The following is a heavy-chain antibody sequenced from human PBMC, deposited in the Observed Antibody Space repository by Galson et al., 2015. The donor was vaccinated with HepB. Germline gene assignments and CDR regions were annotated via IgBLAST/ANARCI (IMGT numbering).Heavy chain of an antibody. V-gene: IGHV3-23*01. CDR2: ISGSGGST. D-gene: IGHD1/OR15-1a*01. J-gene: IGHJ1*01. Sequence: SLRLSCAASGFTFSSYAMSWVRQAPGKGLEWVSAISGSGGSTYYADSVKGRFTISRDNSKNTLNLQMNSLRAEDTAVYYCAKAETTRGGYFQHWGQGTLVTVSS. CDR1: GFTFSSYA. CDR3: AKAETTRGGYFQH.